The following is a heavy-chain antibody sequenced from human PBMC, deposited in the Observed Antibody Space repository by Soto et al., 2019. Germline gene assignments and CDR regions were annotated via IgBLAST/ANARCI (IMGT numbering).Heavy chain of an antibody. Sequence: EVQLVETGGDLIQPGGSLRLSCAASGFTVSSDSMTWVRQAPGKGLEWISIIYSDNNTDDADSVKGRFSISRDTSKNILYLQMNSLGAEDTGEYYCARHYSAMGVWGQGTTVTVSS. CDR1: GFTVSSDS. CDR3: ARHYSAMGV. J-gene: IGHJ6*02. V-gene: IGHV3-53*02. CDR2: IYSDNNT.